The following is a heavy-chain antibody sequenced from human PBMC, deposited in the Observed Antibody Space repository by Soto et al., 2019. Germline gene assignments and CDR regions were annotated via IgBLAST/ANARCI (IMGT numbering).Heavy chain of an antibody. CDR2: ISAYNGNT. J-gene: IGHJ4*02. D-gene: IGHD3-9*01. CDR3: SRDDSDWFFN. V-gene: IGHV1-18*01. CDR1: GYTFASYA. Sequence: ASVKVSCKASGYTFASYASRWVRQAPGQGLEWMGWISAYNGNTNYAQKLQGRVTMTTDTSTTTAYMELRSLRSDDTAVYYCSRDDSDWFFNWGRGTLVTVSS.